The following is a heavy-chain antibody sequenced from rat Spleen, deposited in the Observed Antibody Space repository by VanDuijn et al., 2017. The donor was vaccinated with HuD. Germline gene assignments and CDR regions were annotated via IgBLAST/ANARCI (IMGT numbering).Heavy chain of an antibody. CDR3: ARTRPILPYVMDA. Sequence: EVQLVESGGGLVQPGRSLKLSCAASGFTFSNYGMAWVCQAPTKGLEWVATISYDGSSTYYRDSVKGRFTISRDNAKSTLYLQMDSLRSEDTATYYCARTRPILPYVMDAWGQGASVTVSS. CDR2: ISYDGSST. V-gene: IGHV5-29*01. J-gene: IGHJ4*01. CDR1: GFTFSNYG. D-gene: IGHD2-5*01.